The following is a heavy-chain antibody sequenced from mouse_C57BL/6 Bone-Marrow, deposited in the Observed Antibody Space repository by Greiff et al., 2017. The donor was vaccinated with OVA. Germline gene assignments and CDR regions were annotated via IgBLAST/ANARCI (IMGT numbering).Heavy chain of an antibody. CDR2: SRNKANDYTT. D-gene: IGHD6-1*01. Sequence: EVMLVESGGGLVQSGRSLRLSCATSGFTFSDFYMEWVRQAPGKGLEWIAASRNKANDYTTEYSASVKGRFIVSRDTSQSILYLQMNALRAEDTAIYYCARGPLMDYWGQGTSVTVSS. CDR3: ARGPLMDY. CDR1: GFTFSDFY. V-gene: IGHV7-1*01. J-gene: IGHJ4*01.